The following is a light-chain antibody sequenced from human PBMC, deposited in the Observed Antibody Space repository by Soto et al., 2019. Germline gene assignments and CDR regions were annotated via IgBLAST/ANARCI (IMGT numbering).Light chain of an antibody. CDR1: SSDVGGYNY. Sequence: QSVLTQPASVSGSPGQSITISCTGTSSDVGGYNYVSWYQQHPGRAPELMIYEVNNRPSGISNRFSGSKSGNTASLTISGLQADDEANYYCSSYAGSSTPVVFGGGTKLTVL. CDR2: EVN. J-gene: IGLJ2*01. CDR3: SSYAGSSTPVV. V-gene: IGLV2-14*03.